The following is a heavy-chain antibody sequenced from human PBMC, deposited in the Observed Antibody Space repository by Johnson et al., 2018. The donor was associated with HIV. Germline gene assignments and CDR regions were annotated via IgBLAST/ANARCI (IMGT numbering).Heavy chain of an antibody. D-gene: IGHD1-26*01. CDR3: ARVVAFGWELNDAFDI. Sequence: VQLVESGGGLVQPGGSLRLSCAASGFTFSSYDMHWVRQATGKGLEWVSAIGTAGDTYYPGPVKGRFTVARDNAKNSMYLQMNSLRAEDTALYYCARVVAFGWELNDAFDIWGQGTMVTVSS. CDR1: GFTFSSYD. V-gene: IGHV3-13*01. J-gene: IGHJ3*02. CDR2: IGTAGDT.